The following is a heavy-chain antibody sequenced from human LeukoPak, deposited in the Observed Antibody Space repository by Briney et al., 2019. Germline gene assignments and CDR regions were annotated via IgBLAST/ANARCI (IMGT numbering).Heavy chain of an antibody. CDR1: GGTFSSYA. Sequence: GASVKVSCKASGGTFSSYAISWVRQAPGQGLEWMGGIIPIFGTANYAHKFLGRVTITTDESTGTAFMELSSLRSEDTAVYYCATGSVTSVTPLHYWGQGTLVSVSS. CDR2: IIPIFGTA. V-gene: IGHV1-69*05. D-gene: IGHD2-15*01. CDR3: ATGSVTSVTPLHY. J-gene: IGHJ4*02.